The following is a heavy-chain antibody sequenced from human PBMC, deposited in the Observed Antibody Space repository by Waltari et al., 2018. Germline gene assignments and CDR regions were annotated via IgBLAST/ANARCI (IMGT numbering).Heavy chain of an antibody. D-gene: IGHD3-16*01. V-gene: IGHV4-34*02. CDR3: ARSNDPKTFDY. CDR2: INHRGNT. CDR1: GGPFTNSY. J-gene: IGHJ4*02. Sequence: QVQLQQWGAGPLKSSETLSLTCAVYGGPFTNSYWSWIRQPPGKGLQWIGEINHRGNTNYNPSLKSRLTISVDMSKSQFSLKLNSVTAADTAAYFCARSNDPKTFDYWGQGALITVSS.